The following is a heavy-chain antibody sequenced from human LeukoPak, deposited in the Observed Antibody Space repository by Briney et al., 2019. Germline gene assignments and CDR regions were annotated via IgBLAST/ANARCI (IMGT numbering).Heavy chain of an antibody. CDR3: ARRPVLEWLSRPVDY. D-gene: IGHD3-3*01. V-gene: IGHV1-18*01. Sequence: GASVKVSCKASGYTFTSYGISWVRQAPGQGLEWMGRISAYNGNTNYAQKLQGRVTMTTDTSTSTAYMELRSLRSDDTAVYYCARRPVLEWLSRPVDYWGQGTLVTVSS. J-gene: IGHJ4*02. CDR2: ISAYNGNT. CDR1: GYTFTSYG.